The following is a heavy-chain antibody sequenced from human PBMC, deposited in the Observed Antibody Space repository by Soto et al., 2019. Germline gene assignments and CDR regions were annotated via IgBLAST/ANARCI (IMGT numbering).Heavy chain of an antibody. D-gene: IGHD5-18*01. J-gene: IGHJ6*02. V-gene: IGHV3-30-3*01. CDR3: AGGYSYGVYYYYYGMDV. Sequence: PGGSLRLSCAASGFTFSSYAMHWVRQAPGKGLEWVAVISYDGSNKYYADSVKGRFTISRDNSKNTLYLQMNSLRAEDTAVYYCAGGYSYGVYYYYYGMDVWGQGTTVTVSS. CDR1: GFTFSSYA. CDR2: ISYDGSNK.